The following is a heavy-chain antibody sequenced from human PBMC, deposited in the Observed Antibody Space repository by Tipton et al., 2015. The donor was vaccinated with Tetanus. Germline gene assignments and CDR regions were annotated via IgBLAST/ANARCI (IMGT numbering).Heavy chain of an antibody. CDR2: IYYSGST. D-gene: IGHD2-8*02. Sequence: LRLSCTVSGGSISSYYWSWIRQPPGKGLEWIGYIYYSGSTNYNPPFESRVTMSVDTSKNQISLKLRSVTAADTAVYYCARYHCTGTTCQHLDHWGQGTLVTVSS. CDR1: GGSISSYY. CDR3: ARYHCTGTTCQHLDH. V-gene: IGHV4-59*01. J-gene: IGHJ4*01.